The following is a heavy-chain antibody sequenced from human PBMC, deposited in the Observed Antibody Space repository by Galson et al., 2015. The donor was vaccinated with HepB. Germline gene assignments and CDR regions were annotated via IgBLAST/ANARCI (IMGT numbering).Heavy chain of an antibody. CDR2: IWPGDSDT. CDR3: AKLVLGTDY. D-gene: IGHD7-27*01. Sequence: QSGAEVKKLGESLKISCTGSGYSFTSYWIGWVRQMPGKGLEWMGIIWPGDSDTKYSPSFEGQVTISADKSINTVYLQWTSLKASDTAIYYCAKLVLGTDYWGQGTLVTVSS. J-gene: IGHJ4*02. CDR1: GYSFTSYW. V-gene: IGHV5-51*03.